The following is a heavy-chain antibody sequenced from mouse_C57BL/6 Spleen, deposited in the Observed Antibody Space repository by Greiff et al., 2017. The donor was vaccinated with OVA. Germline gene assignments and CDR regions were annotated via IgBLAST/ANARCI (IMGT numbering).Heavy chain of an antibody. V-gene: IGHV1-64*01. D-gene: IGHD2-2*01. J-gene: IGHJ4*01. CDR3: AEGEGYHYAMDY. CDR1: GYTFTSYW. CDR2: IHPNSGST. Sequence: QVQLQQPGAELVKPGASVKLSCKASGYTFTSYWMHWVKQRPGQGLEWIGMIHPNSGSTNYNEKFKSKATLTVDKSSSTAYMQLSSLTSEDSAVYYCAEGEGYHYAMDYWGQGTSVTVSS.